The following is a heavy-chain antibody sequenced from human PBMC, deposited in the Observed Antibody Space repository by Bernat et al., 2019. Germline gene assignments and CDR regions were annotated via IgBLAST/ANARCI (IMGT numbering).Heavy chain of an antibody. D-gene: IGHD3-9*01. CDR2: ISGSGGST. CDR3: AKGGILWPSEYGMDV. V-gene: IGHV3-23*01. Sequence: EVQLLESGGGLVQPGGSLRLSFAASGFTFSSYAMSWVRQAPGKGREWVSAISGSGGSTYYADSVKGRFTISRDNSKNTLYLQMNSLRAEDTAVYYCAKGGILWPSEYGMDVWGQGTTVTVSS. J-gene: IGHJ6*02. CDR1: GFTFSSYA.